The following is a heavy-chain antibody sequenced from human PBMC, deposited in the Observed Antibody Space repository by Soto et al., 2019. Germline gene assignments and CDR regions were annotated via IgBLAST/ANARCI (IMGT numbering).Heavy chain of an antibody. CDR2: ISAYNGNT. CDR1: GYTFTSYG. D-gene: IGHD3-9*01. Sequence: ASVKVSCKASGYTFTSYGISWVRQAPGQGLEWMGWISAYNGNTNYAQKLQGRVTMTTDTSTSTAYMELRSLRSDDTAVYYCARDFRTYYDILTGYRPSEYFQHWGQGTLVTVSS. J-gene: IGHJ1*01. V-gene: IGHV1-18*01. CDR3: ARDFRTYYDILTGYRPSEYFQH.